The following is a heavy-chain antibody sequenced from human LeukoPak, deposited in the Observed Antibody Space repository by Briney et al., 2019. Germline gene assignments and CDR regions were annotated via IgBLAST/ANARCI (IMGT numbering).Heavy chain of an antibody. V-gene: IGHV4-61*01. CDR2: IYYSGTT. Sequence: SDTLSLTCTVSGGSVSSGTYYWSWIRQPPGTRLEWIGYIYYSGTTNYNPSFKSRVTMSVDTSKNQFSLKLSSVTAADTAVYYCARHYYYDSSGFYRSGFDPWGQGTLVTVSS. D-gene: IGHD3-22*01. J-gene: IGHJ5*02. CDR1: GGSVSSGTYY. CDR3: ARHYYYDSSGFYRSGFDP.